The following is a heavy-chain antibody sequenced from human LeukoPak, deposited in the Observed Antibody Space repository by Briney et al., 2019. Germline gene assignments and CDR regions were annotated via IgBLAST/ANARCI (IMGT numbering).Heavy chain of an antibody. CDR2: INPSGGST. V-gene: IGHV1-46*01. D-gene: IGHD3-10*01. Sequence: APVKVSCKASGYIFTSYFMHWVRQAAGQGLEWMGLINPSGGSTRYAQKFQGRVTMTRDMSTSTVYMELSSLRSEDTAVYYCARSDGYGLVGIWGQGTMVTVSS. J-gene: IGHJ3*02. CDR1: GYIFTSYF. CDR3: ARSDGYGLVGI.